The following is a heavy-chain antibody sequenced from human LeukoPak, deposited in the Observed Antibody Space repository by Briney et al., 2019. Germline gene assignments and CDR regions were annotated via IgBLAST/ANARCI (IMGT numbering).Heavy chain of an antibody. V-gene: IGHV3-30*02. J-gene: IGHJ3*02. Sequence: GGSLRLSCAASGFTFSSYGMHWVRQAPGKGLEWVAFIRFDGSNKYYADSVKGRFTISRDNSKNTLYLQMNSLRAEDTAVYYCARVGIYDSSGYLYDAFDIWGQGTMVTVSS. CDR1: GFTFSSYG. D-gene: IGHD3-22*01. CDR2: IRFDGSNK. CDR3: ARVGIYDSSGYLYDAFDI.